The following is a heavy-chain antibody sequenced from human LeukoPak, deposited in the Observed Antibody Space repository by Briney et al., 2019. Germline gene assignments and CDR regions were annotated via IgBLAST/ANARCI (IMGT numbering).Heavy chain of an antibody. J-gene: IGHJ4*02. CDR1: ASTFSSYN. Sequence: PGGSLRLSCAASASTFSSYNMNWVRQAPGKGLEWVSSISSSNNYIYYADSVKGRFTISRDNAKNSLYLQMNSLRAEDTAVYYCARRSPNYYFDYWGQGTPVTVSS. CDR3: ARRSPNYYFDY. V-gene: IGHV3-21*01. CDR2: ISSSNNYI.